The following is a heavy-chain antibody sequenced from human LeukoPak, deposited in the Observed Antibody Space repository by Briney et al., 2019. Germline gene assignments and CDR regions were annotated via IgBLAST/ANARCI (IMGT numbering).Heavy chain of an antibody. V-gene: IGHV1-69*13. CDR3: ARERQYYYGSGSPIAVLDY. CDR1: GGTFSSYA. D-gene: IGHD3-10*01. CDR2: IIPIFRTA. Sequence: SVKVSCKASGGTFSSYAISWVRQAPGQGLEWMGGIIPIFRTANYAQKFQGRVTVTADESTSTAYMELSSLRSEDTAVYYCARERQYYYGSGSPIAVLDYWGQGTLVTVSS. J-gene: IGHJ4*02.